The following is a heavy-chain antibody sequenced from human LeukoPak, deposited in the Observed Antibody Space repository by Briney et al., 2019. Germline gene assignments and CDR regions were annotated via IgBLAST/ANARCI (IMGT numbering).Heavy chain of an antibody. CDR2: MNPNSGNT. J-gene: IGHJ4*02. Sequence: GASVKVSCKASGYTFTRYDINWVRQAPGQGLEWMGCMNPNSGNTGYAQKFQGRVTMTRNTSISTAYMELSSLRSEDTAVYYGARTQGYCTNGVCSYYFDYWGQGALVTVSS. V-gene: IGHV1-8*01. CDR3: ARTQGYCTNGVCSYYFDY. D-gene: IGHD2-8*01. CDR1: GYTFTRYD.